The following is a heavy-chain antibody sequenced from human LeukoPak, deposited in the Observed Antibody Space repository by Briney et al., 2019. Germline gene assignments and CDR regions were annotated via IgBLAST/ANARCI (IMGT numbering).Heavy chain of an antibody. D-gene: IGHD5-24*01. V-gene: IGHV3-43*01. CDR3: AKDAVPRDGYNSYYFDY. Sequence: GSLRLSCAASGFTFDDYTMHLVRPAPGKGLEWGSLISWDGGSTYYADSVKGRFTISRDNSKNSLYLQMNSLRTEDTALYYCAKDAVPRDGYNSYYFDYWGQGTLVTVSS. CDR1: GFTFDDYT. J-gene: IGHJ4*02. CDR2: ISWDGGST.